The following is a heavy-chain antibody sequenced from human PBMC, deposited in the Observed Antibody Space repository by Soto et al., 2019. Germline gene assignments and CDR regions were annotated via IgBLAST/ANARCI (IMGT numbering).Heavy chain of an antibody. CDR3: AKGGSGYDLGDY. D-gene: IGHD5-12*01. CDR2: ISYDGSNK. V-gene: IGHV3-30*18. J-gene: IGHJ4*02. CDR1: GFTFSSYG. Sequence: QVQLVESGGGAVQPGRSLRLSCAASGFTFSSYGMHGVRKAPGKGLEGVAVISYDGSNKYYADSVKGRFTISRDNSKNTLYLQMNSLRAEDTAVYYCAKGGSGYDLGDYWGQGTLVTVSS.